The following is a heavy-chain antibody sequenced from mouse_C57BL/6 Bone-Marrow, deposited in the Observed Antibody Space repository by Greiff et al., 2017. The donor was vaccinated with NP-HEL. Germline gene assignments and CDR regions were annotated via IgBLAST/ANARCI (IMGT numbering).Heavy chain of an antibody. V-gene: IGHV2-3*01. CDR3: AKSHFITTVVNYAKDY. CDR1: GFSLTSYG. D-gene: IGHD1-1*01. J-gene: IGHJ4*01. Sequence: VKLMESGPGLVAPSPSLSITCTVSGFSLTSYGVSWVRQPPGKGLEWLGVIWGAGSTTYHTALFTRLSICKDNSKSQVFLKLNSLQTDDTATYYCAKSHFITTVVNYAKDYWGQGTSVTGSS. CDR2: IWGAGST.